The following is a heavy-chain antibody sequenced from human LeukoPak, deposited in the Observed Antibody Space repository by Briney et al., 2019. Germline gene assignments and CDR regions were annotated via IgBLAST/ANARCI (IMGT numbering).Heavy chain of an antibody. V-gene: IGHV1-69*02. Sequence: SVKVSCKASAGTFSSYTISWERQAPGQGIEWMGRTIPILGIANYAQKFQGRVTITADKSTSAAYMELSSLRSEDTAVYSCARDQIVDDSSPWVNYYYYYYMVVWGKGTTVTVSS. D-gene: IGHD6-13*01. CDR2: TIPILGIA. J-gene: IGHJ6*03. CDR1: AGTFSSYT. CDR3: ARDQIVDDSSPWVNYYYYYYMVV.